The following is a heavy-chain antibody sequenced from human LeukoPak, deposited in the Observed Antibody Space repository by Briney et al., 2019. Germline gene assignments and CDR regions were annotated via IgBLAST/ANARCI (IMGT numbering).Heavy chain of an antibody. CDR2: ISFDGTDA. J-gene: IGHJ4*02. CDR1: GFTFSSYA. CDR3: ASSRYDSSGYYGIIGY. Sequence: GGSLRLSCAASGFTFSSYAIHWVRQAPGKGLEWVAVISFDGTDAFYADSVKGRFTISRDNAKKSLYLQMNSLRAEDTAVYYCASSRYDSSGYYGIIGYWGQGTLVTVSS. V-gene: IGHV3-30*04. D-gene: IGHD3-22*01.